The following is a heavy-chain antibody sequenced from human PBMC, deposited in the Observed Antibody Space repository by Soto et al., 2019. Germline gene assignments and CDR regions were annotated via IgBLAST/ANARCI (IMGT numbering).Heavy chain of an antibody. CDR2: NSGST. CDR1: GGSISSYY. J-gene: IGHJ4*02. Sequence: QVQLQESGPGLVKPSETLSLTCTVSGGSISSYYWSWIRQPPGKGLEWIGYNSGSTNYNPSLKSRVTTTVDTSKHQFTLKLSSVTAADTAVEYFASRYGGTLDYWGQGTLVTVSS. V-gene: IGHV4-59*08. D-gene: IGHD4-17*01. CDR3: ASRYGGTLDY.